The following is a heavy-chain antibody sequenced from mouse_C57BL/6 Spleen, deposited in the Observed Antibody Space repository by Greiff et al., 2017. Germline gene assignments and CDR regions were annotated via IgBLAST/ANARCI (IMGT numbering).Heavy chain of an antibody. CDR1: GYTFSSYW. D-gene: IGHD1-1*01. CDR3: ARQGYYGSSIYWYFDV. CDR2: IDPSDSYT. Sequence: QVQLQQSGAELVKPGASVKLSCKASGYTFSSYWMQWVKQRPGQGLEWIGEIDPSDSYTNYNQKFKGKATLTVDTSSSTAYMQLSSLTSEDSAVYYCARQGYYGSSIYWYFDVWGTGTTVTVSS. V-gene: IGHV1-50*01. J-gene: IGHJ1*03.